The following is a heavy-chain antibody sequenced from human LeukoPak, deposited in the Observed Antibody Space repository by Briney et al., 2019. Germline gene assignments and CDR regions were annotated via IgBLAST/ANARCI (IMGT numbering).Heavy chain of an antibody. CDR3: ARWEGWLDY. J-gene: IGHJ4*02. V-gene: IGHV3-21*01. CDR2: ISSSSSYI. Sequence: PGGSLRLSCADSGFTFSRYSMNSVPQAPGKGLEWVSSISSSSSYIYYADSVKGRFTISRDNAKNSLYLQMNSLRAEDTAGYYCARWEGWLDYWGQGTLVTVSS. CDR1: GFTFSRYS. D-gene: IGHD1-26*01.